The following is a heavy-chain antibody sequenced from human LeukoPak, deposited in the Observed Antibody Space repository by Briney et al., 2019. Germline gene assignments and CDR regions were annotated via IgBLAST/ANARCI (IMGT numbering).Heavy chain of an antibody. CDR3: ARDIRDYYYYYYMDV. CDR1: GYTFTGYY. D-gene: IGHD3-3*02. J-gene: IGHJ6*03. V-gene: IGHV1-2*02. Sequence: ASVKVSCKASGYTFTGYYMHWVRQAPGRGLEWMGWINPNSGGTNYAQKFQGRVTMTRDTSISTAYMELSRLRSDDTAVYYCARDIRDYYYYYYMDVWGKGTTVTVSS. CDR2: INPNSGGT.